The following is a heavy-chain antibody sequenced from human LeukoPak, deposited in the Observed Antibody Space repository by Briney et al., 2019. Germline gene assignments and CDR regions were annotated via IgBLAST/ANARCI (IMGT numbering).Heavy chain of an antibody. CDR1: SGSITNYY. CDR3: ARGALLWFGDRMEYYFDY. D-gene: IGHD3-10*01. J-gene: IGHJ4*02. Sequence: SETLSLTYTVSSGSITNYYWSWIRQPPGKGLEWIGFIYYSGNTNYNPSLKSRVTISVDTSKNQFSLKLSSMTAADTAVYYCARGALLWFGDRMEYYFDYWGQGTLLTVSS. CDR2: IYYSGNT. V-gene: IGHV4-59*01.